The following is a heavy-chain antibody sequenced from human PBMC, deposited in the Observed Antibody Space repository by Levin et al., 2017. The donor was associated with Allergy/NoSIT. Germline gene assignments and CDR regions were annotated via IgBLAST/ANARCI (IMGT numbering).Heavy chain of an antibody. Sequence: GESLKISCKGFGYTFANYWIGWVRQMPGKGLEWMGIIYPDDSNTRYSPSFQGQVTISADKSISTAYLQWSSLKASDTAMYYCARLAYRGYGDYTISKFDYWCQGTLVTVFS. V-gene: IGHV5-51*01. J-gene: IGHJ4*02. CDR3: ARLAYRGYGDYTISKFDY. CDR1: GYTFANYW. D-gene: IGHD4-17*01. CDR2: IYPDDSNT.